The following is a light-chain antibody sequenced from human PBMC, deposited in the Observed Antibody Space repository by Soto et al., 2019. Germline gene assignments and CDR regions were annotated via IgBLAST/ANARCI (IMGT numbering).Light chain of an antibody. CDR3: SSYTSTTTVI. Sequence: QSALTQPASVSGSPGQSITISCTGTSSDIGDYDYVSWYQQLPGKAPKLIISEVINRPSGVSNRFSGSKSGYTASLTISGLQPEDEAGYYCSSYTSTTTVIFGGGTKLTVL. V-gene: IGLV2-14*01. CDR2: EVI. CDR1: SSDIGDYDY. J-gene: IGLJ2*01.